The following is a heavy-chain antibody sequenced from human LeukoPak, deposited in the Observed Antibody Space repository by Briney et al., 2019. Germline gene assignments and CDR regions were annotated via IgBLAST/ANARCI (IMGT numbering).Heavy chain of an antibody. D-gene: IGHD6-13*01. Sequence: SETLSLTCAVYGGSFSGYYWSWIRQPPGKGLEWIGYIYYSGSTNYNPSLKSRVTISVATSKNQFSLKLSSVTAADTAVYYCARGRWAAAGTMLDYWGQGTLVTVSS. CDR2: IYYSGST. CDR1: GGSFSGYY. J-gene: IGHJ4*02. CDR3: ARGRWAAAGTMLDY. V-gene: IGHV4-59*12.